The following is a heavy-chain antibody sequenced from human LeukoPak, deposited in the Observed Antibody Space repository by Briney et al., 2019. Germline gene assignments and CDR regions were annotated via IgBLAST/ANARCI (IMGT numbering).Heavy chain of an antibody. D-gene: IGHD1-26*01. CDR3: ARPPSGSYFV. V-gene: IGHV3-48*03. CDR1: GFTVNNYE. Sequence: GGSLRLSCAASGFTVNNYEMHWVRQAPGKGLEWISYINEGATTINYADSVWGRFTISRDNAQNSLYLQMNSLRAEDTAVYYCARPPSGSYFVWGQGTLVTVSS. J-gene: IGHJ4*02. CDR2: INEGATTI.